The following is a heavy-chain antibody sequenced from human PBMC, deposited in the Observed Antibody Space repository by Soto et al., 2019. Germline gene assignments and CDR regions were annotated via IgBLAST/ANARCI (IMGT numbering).Heavy chain of an antibody. D-gene: IGHD2-21*02. Sequence: EVHLLESGGGSAQPGGSRRLSCAGSGFTFSTFAMYWIRQAPGKGLEWVSAIDDANSAYYADSVKGRFVISRDNSRNTVYLQMDGLRAEDTAVYYCASDYCGGDCYSLDYWGQGTLVTVSS. CDR3: ASDYCGGDCYSLDY. J-gene: IGHJ4*02. CDR1: GFTFSTFA. CDR2: IDDANSA. V-gene: IGHV3-23*05.